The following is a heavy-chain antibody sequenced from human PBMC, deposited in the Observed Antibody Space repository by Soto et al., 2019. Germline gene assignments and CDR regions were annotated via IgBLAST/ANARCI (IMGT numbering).Heavy chain of an antibody. Sequence: TLSLTCTVSGGSISSGGYYWSWIRQHPGKGLEWIGYIYYSGSTYYNPSLKSRVTISVDTSKNQFSLKLSSVTAADTAIYYCASTNGPYYGAVHSWGQGTLVTVSS. CDR3: ASTNGPYYGAVHS. CDR2: IYYSGST. V-gene: IGHV4-31*03. D-gene: IGHD2-8*01. CDR1: GGSISSGGYY. J-gene: IGHJ5*02.